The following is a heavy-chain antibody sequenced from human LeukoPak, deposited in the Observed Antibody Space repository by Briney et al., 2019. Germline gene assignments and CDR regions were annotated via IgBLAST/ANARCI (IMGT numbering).Heavy chain of an antibody. CDR2: IYTSGST. D-gene: IGHD5-18*01. Sequence: SETLSLTCTVSGGSISSYYWSWIRQPAGKGLEWIGRIYTSGSTNYNPSLKSRVTMSVDTSKNQFSLKLSSVTAADTAVYYCARGSDTAMGLVFDYWGQGTLVTVSS. V-gene: IGHV4-4*07. CDR3: ARGSDTAMGLVFDY. J-gene: IGHJ4*02. CDR1: GGSISSYY.